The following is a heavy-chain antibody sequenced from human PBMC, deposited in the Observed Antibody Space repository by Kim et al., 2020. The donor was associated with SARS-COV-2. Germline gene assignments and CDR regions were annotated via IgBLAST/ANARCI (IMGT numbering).Heavy chain of an antibody. Sequence: ASVKVSCKASGYSFRDHFIHWVRQAPGQSLELMGWINTGNGNTKFSQKFQGRVTLTRDMSATTAYMELSSLKSEDTAIYFCGRGGDTGDISPWGQGTLVTVSS. D-gene: IGHD3-9*01. J-gene: IGHJ5*02. CDR2: INTGNGNT. CDR1: GYSFRDHF. CDR3: GRGGDTGDISP. V-gene: IGHV1-3*04.